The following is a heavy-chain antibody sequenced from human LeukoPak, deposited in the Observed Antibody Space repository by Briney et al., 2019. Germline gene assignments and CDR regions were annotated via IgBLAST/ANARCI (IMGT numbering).Heavy chain of an antibody. CDR2: ISGSGGST. CDR3: VKDATIFIDGRFDP. CDR1: GFTFSSYA. J-gene: IGHJ5*02. D-gene: IGHD3-9*01. Sequence: GGSLRLSCAASGFTFSSYAMSWVRQAPGKGLEWVSAISGSGGSTYYADSAKGRFTISRDNSKNTLYLQMNSLRAEDTAVYYCVKDATIFIDGRFDPWGQGTLVTVSS. V-gene: IGHV3-23*01.